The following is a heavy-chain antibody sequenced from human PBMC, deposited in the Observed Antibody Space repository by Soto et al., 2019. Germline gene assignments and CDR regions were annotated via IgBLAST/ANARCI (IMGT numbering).Heavy chain of an antibody. CDR1: GYSFTIYW. CDR2: IDPSDSYT. D-gene: IGHD3-10*01. J-gene: IGHJ6*02. Sequence: GESLKISCNGSGYSFTIYWISWVRQMPGKGLEWMGRIDPSDSYTNYSPSFQGHVTISADKSISTAYLQWSSLKASDTAMYYCARQEVRGVIAPYGMDVWGQGTTVTVS. CDR3: ARQEVRGVIAPYGMDV. V-gene: IGHV5-10-1*01.